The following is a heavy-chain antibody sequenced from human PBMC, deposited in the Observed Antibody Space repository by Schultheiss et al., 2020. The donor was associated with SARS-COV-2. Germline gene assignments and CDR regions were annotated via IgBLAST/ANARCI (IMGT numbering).Heavy chain of an antibody. D-gene: IGHD6-13*01. CDR3: VKPEDSSSWYHPFDY. CDR1: GFTVSSNY. CDR2: IYSGGST. J-gene: IGHJ4*02. V-gene: IGHV3-53*01. Sequence: GESLKISCAASGFTVSSNYMSWVRQAPGKGLEWVSVIYSGGSTYYADSVKGRFTISRDNSKNTLYLQMNSLRAEDTAVYYCVKPEDSSSWYHPFDYWGQGTLVTVSS.